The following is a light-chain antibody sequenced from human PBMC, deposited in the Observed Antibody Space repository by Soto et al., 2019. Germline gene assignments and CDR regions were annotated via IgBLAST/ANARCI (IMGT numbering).Light chain of an antibody. Sequence: QSALTQPASVSGSPGQSIAISCTGTRSDVGGYDHVSWYQQHPGKAPKLMIFEVTNRPSGVSDRFSGSKSANTASLTISGLQAEDEADYYCSSYTTSHTWVFGGGTKLTVL. CDR2: EVT. CDR3: SSYTTSHTWV. V-gene: IGLV2-14*01. J-gene: IGLJ3*02. CDR1: RSDVGGYDH.